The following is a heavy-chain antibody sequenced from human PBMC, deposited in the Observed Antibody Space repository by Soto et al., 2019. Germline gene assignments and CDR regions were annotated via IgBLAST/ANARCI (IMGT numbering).Heavy chain of an antibody. CDR2: IYSSGNT. Sequence: SETLSLTCTVSGGSISSGGYYWSWIRQYPGKGLEWIGYIYSSGNTYYNPSLKSRVTISVDTSKNQFSLKLSSVTAADTAVYYCARDLYYYGSGSYYPYNWFDPWGQGTLVTVSS. V-gene: IGHV4-31*03. CDR1: GGSISSGGYY. D-gene: IGHD3-10*01. J-gene: IGHJ5*02. CDR3: ARDLYYYGSGSYYPYNWFDP.